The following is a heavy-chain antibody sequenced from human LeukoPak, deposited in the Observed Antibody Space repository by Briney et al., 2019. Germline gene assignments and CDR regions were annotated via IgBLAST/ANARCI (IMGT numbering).Heavy chain of an antibody. V-gene: IGHV3-53*01. CDR2: IYSGGST. CDR3: ARDSRVRGYSYGYAD. D-gene: IGHD5-18*01. CDR1: GFTVSSNY. J-gene: IGHJ4*02. Sequence: GGSLRLSCAASGFTVSSNYMSWVRQAPGKGLEWVSLIYSGGSTYYADSVKGRFTISRDNSKNTLSLQMNSLRAEDTAVYYCARDSRVRGYSYGYADWGQGTLVTVSS.